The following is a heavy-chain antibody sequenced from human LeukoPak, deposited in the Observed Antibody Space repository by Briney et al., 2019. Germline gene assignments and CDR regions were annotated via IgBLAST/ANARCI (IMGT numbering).Heavy chain of an antibody. Sequence: SETLSLTCTVSGGSISSSSYYWGWIRQPPGKGLEWIGSIYYSGSTYYNPSLKSRVTISVDTSKNQFSLKLSSVTAADTAVYYCARVDNRGAAAGTIRYWGQGTLVTVSS. J-gene: IGHJ4*02. CDR3: ARVDNRGAAAGTIRY. D-gene: IGHD6-13*01. CDR1: GGSISSSSYY. V-gene: IGHV4-39*01. CDR2: IYYSGST.